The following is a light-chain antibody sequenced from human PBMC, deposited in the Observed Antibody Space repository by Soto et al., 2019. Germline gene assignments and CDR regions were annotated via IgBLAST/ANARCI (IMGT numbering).Light chain of an antibody. CDR3: QHYAPSPRT. J-gene: IGKJ1*01. Sequence: EVVLTQSPGTLSLSPRERATLSCRASQSVSNNYLAWYQHKPGQAPRLLIYGASNRAPGIPDRFSGSGSGPDFTLPITRLEPEAFPLSYFQHYAPSPRTFGQGTLVEVK. V-gene: IGKV3-20*01. CDR1: QSVSNNY. CDR2: GAS.